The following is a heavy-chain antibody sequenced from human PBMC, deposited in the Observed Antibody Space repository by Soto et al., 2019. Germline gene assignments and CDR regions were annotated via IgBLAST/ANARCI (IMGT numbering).Heavy chain of an antibody. CDR1: GFTFTTYW. V-gene: IGHV3-7*03. D-gene: IGHD3-10*01. Sequence: VGSLRLSCVASGFTFTTYWMSWVRQAPGKGLEWVANIRQDGGAQYYVDSVKGRFTISRDNAKNSVYLQMDSLRAEDTAVYYCVRGGHGSGSYLGSYWGQGILVTVSS. CDR3: VRGGHGSGSYLGSY. CDR2: IRQDGGAQ. J-gene: IGHJ4*02.